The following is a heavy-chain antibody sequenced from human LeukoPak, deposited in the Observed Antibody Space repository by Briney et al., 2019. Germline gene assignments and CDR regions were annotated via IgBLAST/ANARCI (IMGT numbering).Heavy chain of an antibody. J-gene: IGHJ4*02. CDR3: AKAKGGL. D-gene: IGHD2-15*01. CDR2: ISGSGDTT. Sequence: GGSLRLSCAASGFTFSTYDMSWGRQAPGKGLEWVSSISGSGDTTYFADSVRGRFTLSRDNSRNTLFLQMDSLRVDDTAVYYCAKAKGGLWGQGTLVTVSS. V-gene: IGHV3-23*01. CDR1: GFTFSTYD.